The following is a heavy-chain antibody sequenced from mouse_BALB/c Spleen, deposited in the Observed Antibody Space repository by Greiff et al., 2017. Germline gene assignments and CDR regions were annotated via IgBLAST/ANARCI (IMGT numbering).Heavy chain of an antibody. CDR2: ISSGGSYT. Sequence: EVKLMESGGGLVKPGGSLKLSCAASGFTFSSYALSWVRQSPEKRLEWVAEISSGGSYTYYPDTVTGRFTISRDKAKNTLYLEMSSLRSEDTAMYYCAILNRDGFAYWGQGALVTVSA. CDR3: AILNRDGFAY. CDR1: GFTFSSYA. J-gene: IGHJ3*01. D-gene: IGHD4-1*02. V-gene: IGHV5-9-4*01.